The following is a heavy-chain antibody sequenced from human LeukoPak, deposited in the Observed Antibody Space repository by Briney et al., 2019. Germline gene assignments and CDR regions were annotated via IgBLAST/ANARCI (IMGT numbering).Heavy chain of an antibody. J-gene: IGHJ4*02. D-gene: IGHD1-26*01. CDR2: IYSGGST. CDR1: GFTVSSKY. Sequence: GGSLRLSCAASGFTVSSKYMNWVRQAPGKGLEWVSVIYSGGSTYHADSVKGRFTISRDNSKNTLYLQMNSLRAEDTAVYYCARGSTPYSGSYIDYWGQGTLVTVSS. V-gene: IGHV3-53*01. CDR3: ARGSTPYSGSYIDY.